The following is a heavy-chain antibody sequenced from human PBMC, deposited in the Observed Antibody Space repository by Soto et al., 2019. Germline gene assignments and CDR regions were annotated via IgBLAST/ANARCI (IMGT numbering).Heavy chain of an antibody. CDR2: INAGNGYT. J-gene: IGHJ4*02. CDR3: ARAKIITTLDY. Sequence: QVQLVQSGAEGKKPGASVKVSCETSGYTFANYPMHWVRQAPGQTLERMGWINAGNGYTKYSQKFQGRVTITRDTSASIAYMELSSLRSEDTAVYYCARAKIITTLDYWGQGTLVTVSS. D-gene: IGHD3-10*01. CDR1: GYTFANYP. V-gene: IGHV1-3*01.